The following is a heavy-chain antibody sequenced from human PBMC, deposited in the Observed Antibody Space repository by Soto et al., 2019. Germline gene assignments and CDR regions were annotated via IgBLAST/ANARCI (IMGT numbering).Heavy chain of an antibody. D-gene: IGHD3-9*01. V-gene: IGHV3-23*01. J-gene: IGHJ4*02. CDR3: AKDPERLLHPLRYFDWLRGDY. Sequence: PGGSLRLSCAGSGFTFSSYAMSWVRQAPGKGLEWVSAISGSGGSTYYADSVKGRFTISRDNSKNTLYLQMNSLRAEDTAVYYCAKDPERLLHPLRYFDWLRGDYWGQGTLVTVSS. CDR1: GFTFSSYA. CDR2: ISGSGGST.